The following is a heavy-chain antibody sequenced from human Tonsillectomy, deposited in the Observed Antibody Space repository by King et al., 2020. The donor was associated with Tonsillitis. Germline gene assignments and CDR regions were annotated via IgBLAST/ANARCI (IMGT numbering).Heavy chain of an antibody. CDR2: ISGNGDIT. Sequence: VQLVQSGGGLVQPGGSLRLSCAASGFTFSSYAMNWVRQAPGKGLEWVSAISGNGDITYYADSVKGRFTISRDTSKNTLYLQVNSLRADDTALYYCAKAWEICMVTNCVQVPYCENMDVWGQGTTVTVSS. J-gene: IGHJ6*02. CDR1: GFTFSSYA. V-gene: IGHV3-23*04. D-gene: IGHD5-18*01. CDR3: AKAWEICMVTNCVQVPYCENMDV.